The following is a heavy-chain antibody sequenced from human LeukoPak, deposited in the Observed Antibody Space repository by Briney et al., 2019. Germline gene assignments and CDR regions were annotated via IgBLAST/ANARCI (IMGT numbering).Heavy chain of an antibody. CDR3: ARDGLRINWYFDL. V-gene: IGHV4-31*03. CDR1: GGSISGGGYY. CDR2: IYYSGST. J-gene: IGHJ2*01. D-gene: IGHD4-17*01. Sequence: SETLSLTCTVSGGSISGGGYYWRWIRQHPGKGLEWIGYIYYSGSTYYNPSLKSRVTISVDTSKNQFSLKLSSVTAADTAVYYCARDGLRINWYFDLWGRGTLVTVSS.